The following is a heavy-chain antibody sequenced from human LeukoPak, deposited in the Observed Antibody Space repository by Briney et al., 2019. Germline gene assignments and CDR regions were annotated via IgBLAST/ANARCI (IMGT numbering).Heavy chain of an antibody. CDR2: IIPIFGTA. CDR1: GGTLSSYA. Sequence: SVTVSCKASGGTLSSYAISWVRQAPGQGLEGMGGIIPIFGTANYAQKFQGRVTITADKSTSTAYMELSSLRSEDTAVYYCASGHYYDSTLFQHWGQGTLVTVSS. V-gene: IGHV1-69*06. J-gene: IGHJ1*01. D-gene: IGHD3-22*01. CDR3: ASGHYYDSTLFQH.